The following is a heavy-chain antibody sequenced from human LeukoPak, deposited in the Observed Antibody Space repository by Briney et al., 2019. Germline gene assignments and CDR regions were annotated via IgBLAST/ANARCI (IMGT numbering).Heavy chain of an antibody. Sequence: SETLSLTCTVSGGSISSSSYYWGWIRQPPGKGLEWIGSIYYSGSTYYNPSLKSRVTISVDTSKNQFSLRLSSVTAADTAVYYCARLRGRVTHYFDYWGQGTLATVSS. CDR2: IYYSGST. V-gene: IGHV4-39*01. CDR1: GGSISSSSYY. J-gene: IGHJ4*02. D-gene: IGHD2-21*02. CDR3: ARLRGRVTHYFDY.